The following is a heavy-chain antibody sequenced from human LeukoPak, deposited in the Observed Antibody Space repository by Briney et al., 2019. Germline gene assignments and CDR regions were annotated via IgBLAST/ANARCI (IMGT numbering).Heavy chain of an antibody. CDR2: ISSNGGST. CDR1: GFTFSSYA. Sequence: GGSLRLSCAASGFTFSSYAMHWVRQAPGKGLEYVSAISSNGGSTYYANSVKGRFTISRDSSKNTLYLQMGSLRAEDMAVYYCARDRSSTSYDAFDIWGQGTMVTVSS. J-gene: IGHJ3*02. V-gene: IGHV3-64*01. CDR3: ARDRSSTSYDAFDI. D-gene: IGHD2-2*01.